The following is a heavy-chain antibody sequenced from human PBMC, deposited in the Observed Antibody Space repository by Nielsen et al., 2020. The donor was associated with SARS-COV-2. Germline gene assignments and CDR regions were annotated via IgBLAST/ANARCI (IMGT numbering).Heavy chain of an antibody. CDR1: GYTLTELS. CDR3: ARVPTGGSYYSSEPPDY. D-gene: IGHD1-26*01. J-gene: IGHJ4*02. Sequence: ASVKVSCKVSGYTLTELSMHWVRQAPGKGFEWMGGFDPEDGETISAQKFQGRVTMTRDASISTVYMELTSDDTAVYYCARVPTGGSYYSSEPPDYWGQGTLVTVSS. V-gene: IGHV1-24*01. CDR2: FDPEDGET.